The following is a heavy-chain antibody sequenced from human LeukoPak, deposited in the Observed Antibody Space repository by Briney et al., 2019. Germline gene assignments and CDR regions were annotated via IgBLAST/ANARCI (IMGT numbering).Heavy chain of an antibody. Sequence: GGSLRLSCAASGFTFSTYAMHWVRQAPGKGLEWVAVISYDGSNKYYADSVKGRFTISRDNSKNTLYLQMNSLRAEDTAVYYCAKGLAVADLGASDYWGQGTLVTVSS. CDR1: GFTFSTYA. D-gene: IGHD6-19*01. V-gene: IGHV3-30*04. J-gene: IGHJ4*02. CDR3: AKGLAVADLGASDY. CDR2: ISYDGSNK.